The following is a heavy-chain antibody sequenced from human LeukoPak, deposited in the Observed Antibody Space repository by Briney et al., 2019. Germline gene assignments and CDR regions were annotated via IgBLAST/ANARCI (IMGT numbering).Heavy chain of an antibody. Sequence: SVKVSCKASGGTFSSYAISWVRQAPGQRLEWMGRIIPILGIANYAQKFQGRVTITADKSTSTAYMELSSLRSEDTAVYYCARDTAPRGAFDIWGQGTMVTVSS. CDR1: GGTFSSYA. V-gene: IGHV1-69*04. D-gene: IGHD4-17*01. CDR3: ARDTAPRGAFDI. CDR2: IIPILGIA. J-gene: IGHJ3*02.